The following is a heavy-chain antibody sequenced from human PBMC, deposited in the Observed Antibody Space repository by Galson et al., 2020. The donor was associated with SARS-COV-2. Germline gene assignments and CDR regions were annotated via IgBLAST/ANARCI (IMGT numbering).Heavy chain of an antibody. D-gene: IGHD2-2*02. CDR2: ILTIFDTA. Sequence: SVTDSCKASVGIFSTSSSGWVRPAPGGRLGRVGAILTIFDTAKTAQTLQGRLTIPADESTNTAFMELSSLRSEDTAIYYCARDGVAAAIQEDALDIWGPGTTLIVSS. V-gene: IGHV1-69*13. J-gene: IGHJ3*02. CDR3: ARDGVAAAIQEDALDI. CDR1: VGIFSTSS.